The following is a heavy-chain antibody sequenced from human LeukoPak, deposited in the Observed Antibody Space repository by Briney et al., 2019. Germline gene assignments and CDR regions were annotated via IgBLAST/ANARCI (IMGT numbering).Heavy chain of an antibody. J-gene: IGHJ4*02. CDR1: GGTFSSYA. Sequence: ASVKVSCKASGGTFSSYAISWVRQAPGQGLEWMGGIIPIFGTANYAQKFPGRVTITTDESTSTAYMELSSLRSEDTAVYYCARETPCGGDCYSSHWGQGTLVTVSS. CDR3: ARETPCGGDCYSSH. CDR2: IIPIFGTA. V-gene: IGHV1-69*05. D-gene: IGHD2-21*02.